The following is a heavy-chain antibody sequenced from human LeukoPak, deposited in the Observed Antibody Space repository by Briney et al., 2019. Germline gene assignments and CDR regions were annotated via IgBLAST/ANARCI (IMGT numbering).Heavy chain of an antibody. V-gene: IGHV3-30*02. CDR1: GFTFSSYG. D-gene: IGHD7-27*01. CDR2: IRYDGSNK. J-gene: IGHJ6*02. CDR3: ARVRHGDRYYYGMDV. Sequence: PGGSLRLSCAASGFTFSSYGMHWVRQAPGKGLEWVAFIRYDGSNKYYADSVKGRFTISRDNSKNTLYLQMNSLRAEDTAVYYCARVRHGDRYYYGMDVWGQGTTVTVSS.